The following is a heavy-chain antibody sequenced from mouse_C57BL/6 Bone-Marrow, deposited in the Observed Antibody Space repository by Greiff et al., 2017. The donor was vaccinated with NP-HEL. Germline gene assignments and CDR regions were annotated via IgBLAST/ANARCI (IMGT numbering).Heavy chain of an antibody. Sequence: VQLQQSGAELVRPGASVKLSCTASGFNIIDDYMHWVKQRPEQGLEWIGWIDPENGDTEYASKFQGKATITADTSSNTAYLQLSSLTSEDTAVYYCTTCDYTFAYWGQGTLVTVSA. D-gene: IGHD2-4*01. CDR1: GFNIIDDY. V-gene: IGHV14-4*01. CDR2: IDPENGDT. CDR3: TTCDYTFAY. J-gene: IGHJ3*01.